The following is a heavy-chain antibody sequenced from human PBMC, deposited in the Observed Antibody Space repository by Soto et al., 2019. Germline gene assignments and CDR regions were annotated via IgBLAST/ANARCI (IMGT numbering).Heavy chain of an antibody. CDR2: INPNSGGT. D-gene: IGHD1-1*01. J-gene: IGHJ5*02. CDR3: ARVRLGSPEYNWFDT. V-gene: IGHV1-2*02. CDR1: GYTFTGYY. Sequence: ASVKVSCKASGYTFTGYYMHWVRQAPGQGLEWMGWINPNSGGTNYAQKFQGRVTMTRDTSISTAYMELSRLRSDDTAVYYCARVRLGSPEYNWFDTWGQGTLVTVYS.